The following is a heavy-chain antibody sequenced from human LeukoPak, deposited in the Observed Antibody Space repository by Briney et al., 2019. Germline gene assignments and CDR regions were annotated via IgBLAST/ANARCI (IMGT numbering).Heavy chain of an antibody. CDR1: GGSISQYY. CDR2: IYYTGST. J-gene: IGHJ6*02. Sequence: SETLSLTCTVSGGSISQYYWNWIRQPPGKGLEWIGYIYYTGSTNYNPSLKSRVTISLDTSKNQFSLKLSSVTAADTAVYYCARGANYYYYYGIDIWGQGTTVTVSS. CDR3: ARGANYYYYYGIDI. V-gene: IGHV4-59*01.